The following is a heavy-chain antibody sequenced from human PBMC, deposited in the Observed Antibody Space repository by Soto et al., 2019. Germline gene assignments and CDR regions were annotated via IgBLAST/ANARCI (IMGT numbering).Heavy chain of an antibody. J-gene: IGHJ6*02. CDR2: INPNSGGT. CDR3: ARSDIVVVPAAPWYYGMDV. V-gene: IGHV1-2*04. D-gene: IGHD2-2*01. Sequence: QVQLEQSGAEVKKPGASVKVSCRASGYTFTGYYMHWVRQAPGQGLEWMGWINPNSGGTNYAQKFQGWVTMTRDTSISTAYMELSRLRSDDTAVYYCARSDIVVVPAAPWYYGMDVWGQGTTVTVSS. CDR1: GYTFTGYY.